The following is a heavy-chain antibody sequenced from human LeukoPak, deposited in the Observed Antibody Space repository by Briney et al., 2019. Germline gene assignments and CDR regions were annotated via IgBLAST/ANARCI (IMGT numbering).Heavy chain of an antibody. J-gene: IGHJ4*02. CDR1: GFTFSNYA. V-gene: IGHV3-30-3*01. CDR2: ISYDGNDK. CDR3: ARDRDTAMGL. D-gene: IGHD5-18*01. Sequence: GGSLRLSCAASGFTFSNYAMHWVRQAPGKGLEWVAIISYDGNDKYYTDSVKGRFTVSRDKSKNTLYLQMNSLRAEDTAVYYCARDRDTAMGLWGQGTLVTVSS.